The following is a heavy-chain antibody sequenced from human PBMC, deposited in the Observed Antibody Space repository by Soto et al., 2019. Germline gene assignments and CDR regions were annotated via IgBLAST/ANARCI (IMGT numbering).Heavy chain of an antibody. J-gene: IGHJ4*02. V-gene: IGHV4-30-4*01. CDR3: ARVKATLYRHYYFDY. CDR2: IFYTGST. CDR1: GGTINSGDYF. Sequence: SETLSLTCSVSGGTINSGDYFWSWIRQPPGKGLEWIGSIFYTGSTYYSPSLKSRASMSMDTSKNPFSLRLRSLTAADTAVYFCARVKATLYRHYYFDYWGQGTPVTVSS. D-gene: IGHD5-12*01.